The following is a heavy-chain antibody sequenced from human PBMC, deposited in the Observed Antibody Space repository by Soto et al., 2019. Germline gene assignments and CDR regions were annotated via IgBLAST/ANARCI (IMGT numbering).Heavy chain of an antibody. J-gene: IGHJ5*02. CDR2: IYYSGST. D-gene: IGHD3-22*01. CDR3: ARGHYDSSGYNWFDP. Sequence: PSETLSLTCTVSGGSISSYYWSWIRQPPGKGLEWIGYIYYSGSTNYNPSLKSRVTISVDTSKNQFSLKLSSVTAADTAVYYCARGHYDSSGYNWFDPWGQGTLVTVSS. V-gene: IGHV4-59*01. CDR1: GGSISSYY.